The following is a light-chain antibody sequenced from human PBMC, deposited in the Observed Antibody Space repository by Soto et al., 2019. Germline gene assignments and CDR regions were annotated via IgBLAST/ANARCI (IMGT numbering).Light chain of an antibody. CDR3: CSYGGTYTYV. J-gene: IGLJ1*01. V-gene: IGLV2-11*01. CDR1: SSDVGGFNY. CDR2: DVS. Sequence: QSALTQPRSVSGSPGQSVTISCTGTSSDVGGFNYVSWYQQHPGKVPKLMTYDVSKRPSGVPDRFSGSKSGNTASLTISGLQAEDEADYYCCSYGGTYTYVFGTGTKV.